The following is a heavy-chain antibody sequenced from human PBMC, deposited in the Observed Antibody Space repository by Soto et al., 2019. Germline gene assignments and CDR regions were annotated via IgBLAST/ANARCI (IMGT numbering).Heavy chain of an antibody. CDR1: GGSISSGGYY. J-gene: IGHJ2*01. D-gene: IGHD3-3*01. Sequence: QVQLQESGPGLVKPSQTLSLTWTVSGGSISSGGYYWSWIRQHPGKGLEWIGYIYYSGSTYYNPSLKSRVTISVDTSKNQFSLKLSSVTAADTAVYYCARGAGTIFGVVGWYFDLWGRGTLVTVSS. CDR2: IYYSGST. CDR3: ARGAGTIFGVVGWYFDL. V-gene: IGHV4-31*02.